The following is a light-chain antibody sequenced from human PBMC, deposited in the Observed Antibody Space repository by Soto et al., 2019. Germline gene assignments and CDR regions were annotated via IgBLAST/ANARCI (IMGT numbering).Light chain of an antibody. J-gene: IGLJ3*02. Sequence: QSALTQPASVSGSPGQSITISCTGTSSDVGGYNYVSWYQQHPGKAPKLMIYEVSNRPSGVSSRFSGSKSGNTASLTISGLQAEDEADSYCSSYTSSSTRVFGGGTKLAV. CDR2: EVS. CDR1: SSDVGGYNY. V-gene: IGLV2-14*01. CDR3: SSYTSSSTRV.